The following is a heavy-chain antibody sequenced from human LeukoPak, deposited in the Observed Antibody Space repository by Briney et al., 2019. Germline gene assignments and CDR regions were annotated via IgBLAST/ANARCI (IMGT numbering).Heavy chain of an antibody. CDR1: GFTFSSYS. CDR2: IRYDGSNK. CDR3: AKDREDYTEDAFDI. D-gene: IGHD2-2*02. J-gene: IGHJ3*02. V-gene: IGHV3-30*02. Sequence: GGSLRLSCAASGFTFSSYSMNWVRQAPGKGLEWVAFIRYDGSNKYYADSVKGRFTISRDNSKNTLYLQMNSLRAEDTAVYYCAKDREDYTEDAFDIWGQGTMVTVSS.